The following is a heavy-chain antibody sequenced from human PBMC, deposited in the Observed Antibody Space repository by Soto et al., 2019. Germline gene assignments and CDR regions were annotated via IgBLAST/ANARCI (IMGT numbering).Heavy chain of an antibody. J-gene: IGHJ4*02. CDR1: GGSISSYY. CDR3: ARGGTTVVDY. Sequence: QVQLQESGPGLVKPSETLSLTCTVSGGSISSYYWSWIRQPPGKGLEWIGYIYYSGSTNYNPSLKSRVTISVDTSKNQFSRKLSSVTAADTAVYYCARGGTTVVDYWGQGTLVTVSS. V-gene: IGHV4-59*01. CDR2: IYYSGST. D-gene: IGHD4-17*01.